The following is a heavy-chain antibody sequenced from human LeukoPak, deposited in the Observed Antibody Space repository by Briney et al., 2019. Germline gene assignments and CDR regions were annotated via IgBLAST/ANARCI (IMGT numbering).Heavy chain of an antibody. D-gene: IGHD3-10*01. Sequence: GGSLRLSCAASGFTVSSNYMSWVRQAPGKGLEWVSVIYSGGSTYYADSVKGRFTISRDNSKNTLYLQMNSLRAEDTAVYYCAREAYGSGSLRFDYWGQGTLVTVSS. CDR2: IYSGGST. CDR1: GFTVSSNY. V-gene: IGHV3-53*01. CDR3: AREAYGSGSLRFDY. J-gene: IGHJ4*02.